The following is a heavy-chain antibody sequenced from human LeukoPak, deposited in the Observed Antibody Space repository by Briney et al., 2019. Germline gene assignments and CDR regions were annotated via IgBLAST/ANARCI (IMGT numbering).Heavy chain of an antibody. CDR3: AKDRLLTYYYGSGSLIEY. V-gene: IGHV3-30*02. D-gene: IGHD3-10*01. Sequence: PGGSLRLSCAASGYTFSNYAMNWVRQAPGKGLEWVAFIWYDGSNKYYADSVKGRFTISRDNSKNTLYLQMNSLRAEDTAVYYCAKDRLLTYYYGSGSLIEYWGQGTLVTVS. CDR1: GYTFSNYA. J-gene: IGHJ4*02. CDR2: IWYDGSNK.